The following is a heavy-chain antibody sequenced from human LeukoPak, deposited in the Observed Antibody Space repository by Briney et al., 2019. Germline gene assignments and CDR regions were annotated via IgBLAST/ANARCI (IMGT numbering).Heavy chain of an antibody. V-gene: IGHV3-23*01. CDR2: IGASGGSR. J-gene: IGHJ4*02. CDR1: GFTFSSG. D-gene: IGHD4-17*01. Sequence: GGSLRLSCEASGFTFSSGMSWVRQAPGKGLEWVSAIGASGGSRTYGDSVKGRFTISRGNSKNTVYLQMNSLRAEDTAVYYCAKDTNDYAENWGQGILVTVSS. CDR3: AKDTNDYAEN.